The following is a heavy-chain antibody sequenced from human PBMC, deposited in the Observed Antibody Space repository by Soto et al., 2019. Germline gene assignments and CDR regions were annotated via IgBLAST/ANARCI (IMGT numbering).Heavy chain of an antibody. V-gene: IGHV4-61*01. CDR3: ARARSDSAGSSSGRRMDV. Sequence: ETLSLTCTVSGGSFKSGSYSWSWIRQPPGKGLEWIGYVHHTGRTSYNPSLKSRVSISMDTSKNQFSLNLDSVTAADTATYFCARARSDSAGSSSGRRMDVWGHGTTVTVSS. CDR1: GGSFKSGSYS. D-gene: IGHD2-8*02. CDR2: VHHTGRT. J-gene: IGHJ6*02.